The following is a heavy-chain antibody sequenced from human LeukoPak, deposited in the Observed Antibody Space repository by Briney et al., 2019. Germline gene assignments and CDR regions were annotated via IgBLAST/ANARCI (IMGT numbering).Heavy chain of an antibody. CDR3: ARDSNRYGSGSYFLLDY. CDR2: VYYTGRT. V-gene: IGHV4-39*07. J-gene: IGHJ4*02. D-gene: IGHD3-10*01. Sequence: SETLSLTCTVSAGSVSNSDFHWGWVHQTPWRGLEWIGSVYYTGRTDYTPSFQSRVTVSVDTSKNQFSLRLRSVTAADTAFYYCARDSNRYGSGSYFLLDYWGQGILVAVSS. CDR1: AGSVSNSDFH.